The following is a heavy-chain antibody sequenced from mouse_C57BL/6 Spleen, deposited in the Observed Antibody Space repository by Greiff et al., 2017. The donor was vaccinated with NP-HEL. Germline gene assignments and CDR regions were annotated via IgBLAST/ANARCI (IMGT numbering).Heavy chain of an antibody. V-gene: IGHV1-82*01. D-gene: IGHD2-4*01. J-gene: IGHJ3*01. CDR3: ARLYYDYSWFAY. Sequence: VQLQQSGPELVKPGASVKISCKASGYAFSSSWMNWVKQRPGKGLEWIGRIYPGDGDTNYNGKFKGKATLTADKSSSTAYMQLSSLTSEDSAVYFCARLYYDYSWFAYWGQGTLVTVSA. CDR2: IYPGDGDT. CDR1: GYAFSSSW.